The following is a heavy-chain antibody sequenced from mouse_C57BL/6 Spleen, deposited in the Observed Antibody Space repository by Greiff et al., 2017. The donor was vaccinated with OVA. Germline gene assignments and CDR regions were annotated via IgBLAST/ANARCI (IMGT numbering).Heavy chain of an antibody. V-gene: IGHV1-85*01. CDR2: IYPRDGST. CDR3: ARSGGFITTVVDAMDY. CDR1: GYTFTSYD. J-gene: IGHJ4*01. D-gene: IGHD1-1*01. Sequence: QVQLQQSGPELVKPGASVKLSCKASGYTFTSYDINWVKQRPGQGLEWIGWIYPRDGSTKYNEKFKGKATLTVDTSSSTAYMELHSLRSEDSAVYFCARSGGFITTVVDAMDYWGQGTSVTVSS.